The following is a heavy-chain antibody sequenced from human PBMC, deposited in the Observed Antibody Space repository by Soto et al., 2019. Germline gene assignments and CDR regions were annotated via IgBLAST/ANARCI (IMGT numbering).Heavy chain of an antibody. D-gene: IGHD6-19*01. CDR1: GFTFSSYA. CDR2: ISYDGSNK. V-gene: IGHV3-30-3*01. CDR3: ARGKTGYSSGWYNYYYYGMDV. Sequence: PGGSLRLSCAASGFTFSSYAMHWVRQAPGKGLEWVAVISYDGSNKYYADSVKGRFTISRDNSKNTLYLQMNSLRAEDTAVYYCARGKTGYSSGWYNYYYYGMDVWGQGTTVTVSS. J-gene: IGHJ6*02.